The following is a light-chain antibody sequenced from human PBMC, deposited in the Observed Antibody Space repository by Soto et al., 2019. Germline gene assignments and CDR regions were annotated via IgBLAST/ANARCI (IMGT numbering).Light chain of an antibody. Sequence: QSVLTQPPSVSGAPGQRVTISCTGSSSNIGADYDVHWYQQLPGTAPKLLIYGNSNRPSGVPDRFSGSKSGTSASLAITGLQAEDEADYYCQSYDSSLSGSKVVFGGGTKVTVL. V-gene: IGLV1-40*01. CDR3: QSYDSSLSGSKVV. CDR2: GNS. CDR1: SSNIGADYD. J-gene: IGLJ2*01.